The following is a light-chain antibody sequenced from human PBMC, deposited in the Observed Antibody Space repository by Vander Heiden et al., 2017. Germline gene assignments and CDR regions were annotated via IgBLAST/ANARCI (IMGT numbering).Light chain of an antibody. Sequence: SYVLTQQSSVSVAPRQTDTSTRGGDNIGNKGVAYWYQQKPGQAPVLVIYDDSDRPAGIPERFSGSNSGNTATLTISRVEVGDEADYYCQMWDNASGVVFGGGTKLTVL. J-gene: IGLJ2*01. CDR1: NIGNKG. V-gene: IGLV3-21*02. CDR3: QMWDNASGVV. CDR2: DDS.